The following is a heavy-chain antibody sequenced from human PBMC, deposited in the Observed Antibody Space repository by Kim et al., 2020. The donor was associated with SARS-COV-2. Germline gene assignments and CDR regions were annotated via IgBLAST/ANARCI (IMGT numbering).Heavy chain of an antibody. CDR2: IYHSGST. J-gene: IGHJ4*02. D-gene: IGHD3-10*01. V-gene: IGHV4-30-2*01. CDR3: ARGKDYYGSGSYFPFDY. CDR1: GGSISSGGYS. Sequence: SETLSLTYAVSGGSISSGGYSWSWIRQPPGKGLEWIGYIYHSGSTYYNPSLKSRVTISVDRSKNQFSLKLSSVTAADTAVYYCARGKDYYGSGSYFPFDYWGQGTLVTVSS.